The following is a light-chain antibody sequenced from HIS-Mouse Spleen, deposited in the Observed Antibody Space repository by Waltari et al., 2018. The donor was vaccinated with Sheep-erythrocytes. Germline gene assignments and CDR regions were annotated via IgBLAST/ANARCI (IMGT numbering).Light chain of an antibody. V-gene: IGLV2-11*01. CDR2: DVS. CDR3: CSYAGSYNHV. CDR1: SSYVGGYNY. J-gene: IGLJ1*01. Sequence: QSALTQPRSVSGSPGQSVTIPCTGTSSYVGGYNYVSWYQPHPGKAPKLMIYDVSKRPSGVPDRFSGSKSGNTASLTISGLQAEDEADYYCCSYAGSYNHVFATGTKVTVL.